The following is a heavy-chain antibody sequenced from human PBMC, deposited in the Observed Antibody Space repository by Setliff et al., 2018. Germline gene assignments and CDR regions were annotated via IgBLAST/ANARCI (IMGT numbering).Heavy chain of an antibody. CDR3: ARLSWDGLRYYGLDV. V-gene: IGHV4-61*01. CDR1: GGSISSGSYY. D-gene: IGHD3-10*01. Sequence: PSETLSLTCAVSGGSISSGSYYWSWIRQPPGKGLECIGYIQKSGSANYNPSLMSRVTISVDTSRNQFSLKLRSVTAADTAVYYCARLSWDGLRYYGLDVWGQGATVTVSS. CDR2: IQKSGSA. J-gene: IGHJ6*02.